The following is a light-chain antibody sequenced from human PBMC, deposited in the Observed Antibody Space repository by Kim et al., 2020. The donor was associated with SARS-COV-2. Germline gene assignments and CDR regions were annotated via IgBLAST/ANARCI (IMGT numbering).Light chain of an antibody. CDR3: NSRDSTGNHVV. Sequence: APGQTVRLTCQGDSLRTFYATWYQQKPGQSPVLVIYGKNTRPSGIPDRFSGSSSGNTASLTIIGAQAEDEAAYYCNSRDSTGNHVVFGGGTQLTVL. CDR2: GKN. CDR1: SLRTFY. J-gene: IGLJ3*02. V-gene: IGLV3-19*01.